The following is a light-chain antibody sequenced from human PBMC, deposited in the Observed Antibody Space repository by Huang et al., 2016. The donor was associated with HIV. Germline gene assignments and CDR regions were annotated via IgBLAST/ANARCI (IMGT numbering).Light chain of an antibody. J-gene: IGKJ3*01. CDR3: QQLSAYPLS. Sequence: AIQLTQSPSSLSASVGDRVSIACRASQDVSTFLAWYQQKPGESPKVLIYDASTLQTGVSSRFRGFGAGTAFSLTITSLQPEDLATYYCQQLSAYPLSFGRGTRVDV. CDR2: DAS. CDR1: QDVSTF. V-gene: IGKV1-13*02.